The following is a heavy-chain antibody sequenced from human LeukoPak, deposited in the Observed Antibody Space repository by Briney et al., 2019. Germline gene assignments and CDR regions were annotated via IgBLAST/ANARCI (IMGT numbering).Heavy chain of an antibody. J-gene: IGHJ4*02. Sequence: SETLSLTCTVSGGSISSYYWSWIRQPAGKGLEWIGRIYTSGSTNYNPPLKSRVTMSVETSKNQFSLKLSSVTAADTAVYYCARDSGVGATHYFDSWGQGALVTVSS. D-gene: IGHD1-26*01. CDR1: GGSISSYY. CDR3: ARDSGVGATHYFDS. V-gene: IGHV4-4*07. CDR2: IYTSGST.